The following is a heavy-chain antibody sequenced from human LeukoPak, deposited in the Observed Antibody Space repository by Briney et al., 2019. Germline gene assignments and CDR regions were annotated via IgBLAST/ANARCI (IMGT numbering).Heavy chain of an antibody. CDR2: ISASGGSR. Sequence: GGSLRLSCAASGFTFSSHAMTWVRQAPGKGLEWVSGISASGGSRYYADPVKGRFTISRDDSKSTLYLQMNSLRAEDTAVYYCARAEDCDGGTSCYSVDYWGQGTLVTVSS. D-gene: IGHD2-15*01. CDR1: GFTFSSHA. J-gene: IGHJ4*02. V-gene: IGHV3-23*01. CDR3: ARAEDCDGGTSCYSVDY.